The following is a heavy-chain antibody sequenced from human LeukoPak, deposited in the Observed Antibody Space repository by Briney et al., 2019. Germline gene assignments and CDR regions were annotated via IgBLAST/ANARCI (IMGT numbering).Heavy chain of an antibody. V-gene: IGHV3-53*01. CDR1: GLTVSSNY. J-gene: IGHJ4*02. CDR2: IYSGGSI. Sequence: GGSLRLSCPASGLTVSSNYMNWVRQAPGKGLEWVSVIYSGGSIYPADSAKGRFTISRDNSKNTVYLQMDSLRAEDTAVYYCARDSVGAGDSDYWGQGTLVTVSS. CDR3: ARDSVGAGDSDY. D-gene: IGHD1-26*01.